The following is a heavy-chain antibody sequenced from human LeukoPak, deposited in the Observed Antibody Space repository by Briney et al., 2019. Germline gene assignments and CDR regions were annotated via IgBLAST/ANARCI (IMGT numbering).Heavy chain of an antibody. J-gene: IGHJ4*02. D-gene: IGHD5-12*01. CDR3: ARDPVGYSGYDFGGLDY. CDR1: GFTFSSYG. CDR2: ISGSGGST. V-gene: IGHV3-23*01. Sequence: GESLRLSCAASGFTFSSYGMSWVRQAPGKGLESVSAISGSGGSTYYADSVKGRFTISRDNSKNTLYLQMNSLRAEDTAVYYCARDPVGYSGYDFGGLDYWGQGTLVTVSS.